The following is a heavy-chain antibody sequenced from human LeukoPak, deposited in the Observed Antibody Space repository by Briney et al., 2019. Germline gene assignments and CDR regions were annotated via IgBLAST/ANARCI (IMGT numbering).Heavy chain of an antibody. J-gene: IGHJ4*02. CDR3: ARGTMTTVTTDISDY. CDR2: INTNTGNP. V-gene: IGHV7-4-1*02. CDR1: GYTFTGYY. D-gene: IGHD4-17*01. Sequence: ASVKVSCKASGYTFTGYYMHWVRQAPGQGLEWMGWINTNTGNPTYAQGFTGRFVFSLDTSVSTAYLQISSLKAEDTAVYYCARGTMTTVTTDISDYWGQGTLVTVSS.